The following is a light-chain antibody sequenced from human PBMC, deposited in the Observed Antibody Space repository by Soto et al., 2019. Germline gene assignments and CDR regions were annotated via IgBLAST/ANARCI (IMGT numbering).Light chain of an antibody. J-gene: IGLJ2*01. CDR1: RNDVGGYDS. CDR2: EVN. Sequence: QSALTQPPSASGSPGQSVTLSCTGTRNDVGGYDSVSWYQQRPGKAPKLLIYEVNKRPSGVPDRFSGSRSGNTASLTVSGLQAEDEADYYCCSYAGRSTYVVFGGGTKLTVL. CDR3: CSYAGRSTYVV. V-gene: IGLV2-8*01.